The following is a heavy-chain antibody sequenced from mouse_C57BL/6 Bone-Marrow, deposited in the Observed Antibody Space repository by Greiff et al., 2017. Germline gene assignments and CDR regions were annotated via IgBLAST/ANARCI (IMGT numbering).Heavy chain of an antibody. V-gene: IGHV1-52*01. CDR1: GYTFTSYW. CDR2: IDPSDSET. J-gene: IGHJ3*01. CDR3: ARSTYDYAWFDY. Sequence: QVQLQQPGAELVRPGSSVKLSCKASGYTFTSYWMHWVKQRPIQGLEWIGNIDPSDSETHYNQKFKDKATLTVDKSSSTAYMQLSSLTSEDSAVYYCARSTYDYAWFDYWGQGTRVTVSA. D-gene: IGHD2-4*01.